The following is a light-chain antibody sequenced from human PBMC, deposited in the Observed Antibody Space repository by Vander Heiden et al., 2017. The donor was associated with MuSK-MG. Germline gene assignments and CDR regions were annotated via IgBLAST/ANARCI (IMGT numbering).Light chain of an antibody. V-gene: IGKV3-15*01. CDR1: QSVSSN. CDR2: GAS. Sequence: EIVMTQSPATLSVSPGERATLSCRASQSVSSNLAWYQQKPGQAPRLLIYGASTRATGIPARFSGSGSGTEFTRTISSLQSEDFAVYYCQQYNNWLTFGGGTKVXIK. J-gene: IGKJ4*01. CDR3: QQYNNWLT.